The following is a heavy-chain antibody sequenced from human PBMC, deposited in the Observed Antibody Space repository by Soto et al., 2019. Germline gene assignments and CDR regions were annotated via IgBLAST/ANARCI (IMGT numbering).Heavy chain of an antibody. CDR2: IKQDGSEK. CDR3: ARDRGVPDY. J-gene: IGHJ4*02. Sequence: PGGSLRLSCAASGFTFSDYYMSWIRQAPGKGLEWVANIKQDGSEKYYVDSVKGRFTISRDNAKNSLYLQMNSLRAEDAAVYYCARDRGVPDYWGQGTLVTVSS. D-gene: IGHD3-10*01. CDR1: GFTFSDYY. V-gene: IGHV3-7*03.